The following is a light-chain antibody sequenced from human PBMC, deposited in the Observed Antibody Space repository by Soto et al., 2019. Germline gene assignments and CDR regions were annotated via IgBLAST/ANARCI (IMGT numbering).Light chain of an antibody. V-gene: IGLV2-14*01. Sequence: QSALTQPASVSGSPGQSITISCTGTSSDVGGYNYVSWYQQHPGKAPKLMIYDVSNRPSGVSNRFSGSKSGNTASLTISGLQAEDEADYFCSSYTSSSVPSAVFGGGTQLTVL. CDR2: DVS. J-gene: IGLJ7*01. CDR1: SSDVGGYNY. CDR3: SSYTSSSVPSAV.